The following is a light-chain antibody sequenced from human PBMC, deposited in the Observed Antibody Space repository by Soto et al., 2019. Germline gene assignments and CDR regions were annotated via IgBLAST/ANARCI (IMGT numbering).Light chain of an antibody. V-gene: IGLV2-8*01. J-gene: IGLJ2*01. CDR2: EVS. CDR1: SSDVGGYNC. Sequence: QSALTQPPSASGSPGQSVTISCTGTSSDVGGYNCVSWYQQHPGKAPKLMIYEVSRRPSGVPDRFSGSKSGNTASLTVSGLQAEDEADYFCSSYAGSNTVVFGGGTKVTGL. CDR3: SSYAGSNTVV.